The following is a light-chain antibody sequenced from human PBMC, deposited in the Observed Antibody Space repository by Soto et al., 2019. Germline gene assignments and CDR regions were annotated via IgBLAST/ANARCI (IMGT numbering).Light chain of an antibody. Sequence: QSVLTQPPSVSGAPGQRVTIPCTGSSSNIGSFYDVHWYQQLPGTVPKLLIYGDNNRPSGVPDRFSGSKSGTSASLAITGRQADEDADYYCQSYDNSLSHVVFGGGTKLTVL. CDR2: GDN. CDR3: QSYDNSLSHVV. CDR1: SSNIGSFYD. V-gene: IGLV1-40*01. J-gene: IGLJ2*01.